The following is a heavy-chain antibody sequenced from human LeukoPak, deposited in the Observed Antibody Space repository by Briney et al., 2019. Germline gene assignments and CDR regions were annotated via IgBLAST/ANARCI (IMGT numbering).Heavy chain of an antibody. CDR2: ISSSGSYI. J-gene: IGHJ3*02. Sequence: PGGSLRLSCAASGFTFSSYSMNWVRQAPGKGLEWVSSISSSGSYIYYADSVKGRFTISRDNAKNSLYLQMNSLRAEDTAVYYCAREYRGDYDQGAFDIWGQGTMVTVSS. D-gene: IGHD4-17*01. CDR3: AREYRGDYDQGAFDI. V-gene: IGHV3-21*01. CDR1: GFTFSSYS.